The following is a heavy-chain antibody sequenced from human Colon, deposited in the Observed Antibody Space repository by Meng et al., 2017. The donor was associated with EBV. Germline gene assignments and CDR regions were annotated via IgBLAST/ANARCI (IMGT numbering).Heavy chain of an antibody. CDR1: GAAFISSHYY. V-gene: IGHV4-39*01. D-gene: IGHD3-10*01. CDR3: ARRRGGSGRDC. CDR2: IYHSGST. Sequence: QLEVQDSGPRRVTLSQSRSLTLTVAGAAFISSHYYWDWVRQPPGKGLQWIGTIYHSGSTSYNPSLQSRVTMFVDTYKNQFSLMLTSVTATDTAVYYCARRRGGSGRDCWGQGTLVTVSS. J-gene: IGHJ4*02.